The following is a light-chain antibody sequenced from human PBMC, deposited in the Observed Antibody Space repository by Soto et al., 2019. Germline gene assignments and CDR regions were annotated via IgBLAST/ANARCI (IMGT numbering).Light chain of an antibody. Sequence: SVLTQPPSVSGAPGQRVTISCTGSSANIGAAYNVDWYQQLPGTAPKLLIYGNNNRPSGVPARFSGSKSGTSASLAIAGLQAEDEGDYYCCSYAGSYTYVFGTGTKVTVL. J-gene: IGLJ1*01. CDR3: CSYAGSYTYV. CDR1: SANIGAAYN. V-gene: IGLV1-40*01. CDR2: GNN.